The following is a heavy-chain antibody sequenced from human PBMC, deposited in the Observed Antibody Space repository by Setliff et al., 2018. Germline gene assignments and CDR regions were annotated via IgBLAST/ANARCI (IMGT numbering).Heavy chain of an antibody. J-gene: IGHJ4*02. D-gene: IGHD2-15*01. Sequence: SETLSLTCTVSGGSISSGGYYWSWIRQHPGKGLEWIGYIYYSGSTYYNPSLYSRITVSLDRSKNQFSLQLTSVTAADTAMYYCARVAYPNGGSCRYFDNWGQGTLVTVSS. CDR1: GGSISSGGYY. V-gene: IGHV4-31*03. CDR2: IYYSGST. CDR3: ARVAYPNGGSCRYFDN.